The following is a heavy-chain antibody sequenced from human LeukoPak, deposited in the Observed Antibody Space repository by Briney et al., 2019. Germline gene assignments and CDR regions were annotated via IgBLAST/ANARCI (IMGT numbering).Heavy chain of an antibody. CDR2: IYYSGSI. J-gene: IGHJ5*02. V-gene: IGHV4-59*01. CDR3: ARDQNRYRNSWENWFDP. Sequence: SETLSLTCSVSGGSINSYYWSWIRQPPGKGLGWIGYIYYSGSINYNPSLKSRVTISVDTSKNQFSLKLSSVTAADTAVYYCARDQNRYRNSWENWFDPWGQGTLVTVSS. D-gene: IGHD6-13*01. CDR1: GGSINSYY.